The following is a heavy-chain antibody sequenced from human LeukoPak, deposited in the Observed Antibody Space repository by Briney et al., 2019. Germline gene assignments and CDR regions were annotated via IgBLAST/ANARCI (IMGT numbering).Heavy chain of an antibody. CDR2: INHSGST. J-gene: IGHJ5*02. CDR3: AREGGSWYEGWFDP. D-gene: IGHD6-13*01. V-gene: IGHV4-34*01. Sequence: SETLSLTCAVYGGSFSGYYWSWIRQPPGKGLEWIGEINHSGSTNYNPFLKSRVTISVDTSKNQFSLQLNSVTPEDTAVYYCAREGGSWYEGWFDPWGQGTLVTVSS. CDR1: GGSFSGYY.